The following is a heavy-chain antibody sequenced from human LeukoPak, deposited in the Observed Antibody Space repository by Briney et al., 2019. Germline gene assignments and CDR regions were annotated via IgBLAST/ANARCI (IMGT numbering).Heavy chain of an antibody. CDR1: GFSFINYG. CDR2: ISYDGSDK. V-gene: IGHV3-30*03. CDR3: AIQGSGSYINYY. J-gene: IGHJ4*02. Sequence: GGSLRLSCAASGFSFINYGMDWVRQAPGKGLEWAAIISYDGSDKKYAESVKGRFTISRDNSKNTLYLQMNSLRVDDTAVYYCAIQGSGSYINYYWGQGTLVTVSS. D-gene: IGHD1-26*01.